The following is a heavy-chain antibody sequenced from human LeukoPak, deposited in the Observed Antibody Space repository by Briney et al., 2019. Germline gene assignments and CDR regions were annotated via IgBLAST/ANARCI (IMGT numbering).Heavy chain of an antibody. V-gene: IGHV4-34*01. CDR3: AHLMVRGDFYYYYGMDV. J-gene: IGHJ6*02. D-gene: IGHD3-10*01. CDR1: GGSFSGYY. Sequence: PETLSLTCAVYGGSFSGYYWSWIRRPPGKGLEWIGEINHSGSTNYNPSLKSRVTISVDTSKIQFSLKLSSVTAADTAVYYCAHLMVRGDFYYYYGMDVWGQGTTVTVSS. CDR2: INHSGST.